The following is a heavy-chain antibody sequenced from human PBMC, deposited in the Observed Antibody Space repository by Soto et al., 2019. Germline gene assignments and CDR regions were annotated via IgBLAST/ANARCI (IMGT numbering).Heavy chain of an antibody. CDR2: IYPGDYET. J-gene: IGHJ4*02. CDR3: ARSPRSSPYFDY. V-gene: IGHV5-51*01. D-gene: IGHD6-13*01. Sequence: PGESLKISCQCSGYTFSNFWIAWVRQLPGKGLEWMGIIYPGDYETRYSPSFHGKVTISADRSIGTAYPQWSSLEASDSAFYFCARSPRSSPYFDYWDQGALVTVSS. CDR1: GYTFSNFW.